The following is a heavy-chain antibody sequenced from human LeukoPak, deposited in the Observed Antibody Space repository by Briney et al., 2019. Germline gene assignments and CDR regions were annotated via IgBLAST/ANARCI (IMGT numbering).Heavy chain of an antibody. CDR2: INPNSGGT. CDR1: GYTFTGYY. V-gene: IGHV1-2*04. CDR3: ARVLGNYYYGMDV. D-gene: IGHD2/OR15-2a*01. Sequence: ASVKVSRKASGYTFTGYYMHWVRQAPGQGLEWMGWINPNSGGTNYAQKFQGWVTMTRDTSISTAYMELSRLRSDDTAVYYCARVLGNYYYGMDVWGQGTTVTVSS. J-gene: IGHJ6*02.